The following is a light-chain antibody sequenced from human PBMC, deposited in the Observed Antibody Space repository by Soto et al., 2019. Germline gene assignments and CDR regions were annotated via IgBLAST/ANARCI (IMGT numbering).Light chain of an antibody. CDR2: DVS. CDR1: SSDVGGYNY. J-gene: IGLJ1*01. CDR3: SSYTSSSTLRYV. V-gene: IGLV2-14*01. Sequence: QSALTQPASVSGSPGQSITISCTGTSSDVGGYNYVSWYQQHPGKAPKLMIYDVSNRPSGVSNRFSGSNSGNTASLTISGLQAEDEADDYCSSYTSSSTLRYVFGTGTKLTVL.